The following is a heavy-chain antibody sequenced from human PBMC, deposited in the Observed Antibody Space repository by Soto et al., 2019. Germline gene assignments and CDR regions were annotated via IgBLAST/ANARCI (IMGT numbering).Heavy chain of an antibody. J-gene: IGHJ4*02. CDR1: GGSISSYY. CDR3: ARRYGGNFDF. D-gene: IGHD1-26*01. CDR2: IYYSGST. V-gene: IGHV4-59*01. Sequence: PSETLSFTCTVSGGSISSYYWSWIRQPPGKGLEWIGYIYYSGSTNYNPSLKSRVTISVDTSKNQFSLKLSSVTAADTAVYYCARRYGGNFDFWGQGTLVTVSS.